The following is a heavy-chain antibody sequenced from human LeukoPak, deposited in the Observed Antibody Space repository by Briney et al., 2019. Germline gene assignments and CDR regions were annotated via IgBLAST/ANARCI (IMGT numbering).Heavy chain of an antibody. J-gene: IGHJ6*02. CDR3: ARDTFDGYYYYGMDV. CDR1: GYTFTSYA. Sequence: GASVKVSCKASGYTFTSYAMHWVRQAPGQRLEWMGWINAGNGNTKYSQKFQGRVTITRDTSASTAYMELSSLRSEDTAVYYCARDTFDGYYYYGMDVWGQGTTVTVSS. CDR2: INAGNGNT. V-gene: IGHV1-3*01. D-gene: IGHD3-9*01.